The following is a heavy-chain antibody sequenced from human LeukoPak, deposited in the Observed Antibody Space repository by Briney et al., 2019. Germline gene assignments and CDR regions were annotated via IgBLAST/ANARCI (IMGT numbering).Heavy chain of an antibody. Sequence: SETLSLTCTVSGGSISSYYWSWIRQPPGKGLEWTGYIYYSGSTNYNPSLKSRVTISVDTSKNQFSLKLSSVTAADTAVYYCARVDYYYYYMDVWGKGTTVTISS. V-gene: IGHV4-59*01. CDR1: GGSISSYY. CDR3: ARVDYYYYYMDV. CDR2: IYYSGST. J-gene: IGHJ6*03.